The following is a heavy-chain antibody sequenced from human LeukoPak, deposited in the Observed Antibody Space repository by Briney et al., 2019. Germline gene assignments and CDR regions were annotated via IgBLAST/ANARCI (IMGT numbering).Heavy chain of an antibody. D-gene: IGHD1-26*01. V-gene: IGHV3-7*01. CDR1: GFTFTNYW. Sequence: GGSLRLSCAASGFTFTNYWMSWVRQAPGKGLEWVANINQDEGEIYYVDSVKGRFTISRDKAKNSLYLHMTFLRAEDTAVYYCVRDKSEGATKLDYWGQGALVTVSS. CDR2: INQDEGEI. J-gene: IGHJ4*02. CDR3: VRDKSEGATKLDY.